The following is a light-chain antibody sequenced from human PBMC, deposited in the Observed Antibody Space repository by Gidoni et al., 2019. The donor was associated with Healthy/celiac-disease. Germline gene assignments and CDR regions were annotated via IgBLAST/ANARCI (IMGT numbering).Light chain of an antibody. J-gene: IGKJ2*01. CDR2: GAS. CDR1: QSVSSSY. V-gene: IGKV3-20*01. CDR3: QQYGSSPTT. Sequence: EIVFTQSPGTLSLSPGERATLSCRASQSVSSSYLAWYQQKPGQAPRLLIYGASSRATGIPDRFSGSGSGTDFTLTSSRLEPEDFAVYYCQQYGSSPTTFXQXTKLEIK.